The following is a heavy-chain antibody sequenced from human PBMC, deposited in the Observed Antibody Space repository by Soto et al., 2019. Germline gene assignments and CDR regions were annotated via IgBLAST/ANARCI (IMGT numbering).Heavy chain of an antibody. CDR3: ARPTSGTTPFDS. V-gene: IGHV5-10-1*01. Sequence: GESLKISCKASGYSFTSYWITWVRQMPGKGLEWMGRIEPSDSYTKYSPSFQGHITISTDKSISTAYLQWRSLKASDTAMYYCARPTSGTTPFDSWGQGTQVTVSS. CDR2: IEPSDSYT. J-gene: IGHJ4*02. D-gene: IGHD1-7*01. CDR1: GYSFTSYW.